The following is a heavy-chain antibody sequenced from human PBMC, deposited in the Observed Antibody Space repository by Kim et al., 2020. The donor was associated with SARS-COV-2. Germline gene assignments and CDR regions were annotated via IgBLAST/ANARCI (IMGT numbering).Heavy chain of an antibody. D-gene: IGHD5-12*01. CDR1: GFTFSSYA. CDR2: ISGSGGST. V-gene: IGHV3-23*01. CDR3: AKDSHRWLQTRVDY. Sequence: GGSLRLSCAASGFTFSSYAMSWVRQAPGKGLEWVSAISGSGGSTYYADSVKGRFTISRDNSKNTLYLQMNSLRAEDTAVYYCAKDSHRWLQTRVDYWGQGTLVTVSS. J-gene: IGHJ4*02.